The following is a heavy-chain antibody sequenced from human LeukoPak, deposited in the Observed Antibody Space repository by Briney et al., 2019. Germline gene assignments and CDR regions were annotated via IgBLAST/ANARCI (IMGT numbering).Heavy chain of an antibody. CDR3: ASLLTPYHGSGGGGMDV. CDR2: ISGDGSGT. V-gene: IGHV3-74*01. D-gene: IGHD3-10*01. J-gene: IGHJ6*02. Sequence: GGSLRLSCAASGFTFSTHWMYWVRQAPGKELVWVSRISGDGSGTSYADSVKGRFTISRDNAKDTLYLQMTSLRVEDTAVYSCASLLTPYHGSGGGGMDVWGQGTTATVSS. CDR1: GFTFSTHW.